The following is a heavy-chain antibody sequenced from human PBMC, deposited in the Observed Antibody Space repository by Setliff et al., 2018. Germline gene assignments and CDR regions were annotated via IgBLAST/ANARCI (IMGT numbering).Heavy chain of an antibody. CDR2: IITNTGKT. V-gene: IGHV1-18*01. CDR1: GYTFTNYG. J-gene: IGHJ3*01. Sequence: GASVKVSCKASGYTFTNYGFTWVRHAPGQGLEWMGMIITNTGKTSYPKKFQGRVTMTTDTYTGTGYMELRSLTSDDTAVYFCARFGGSCSSSSCYASDLWGQGTMFTVSS. D-gene: IGHD2-2*01. CDR3: ARFGGSCSSSSCYASDL.